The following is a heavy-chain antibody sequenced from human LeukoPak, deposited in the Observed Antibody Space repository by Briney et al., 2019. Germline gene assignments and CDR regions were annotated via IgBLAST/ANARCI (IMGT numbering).Heavy chain of an antibody. CDR3: ARGQNVLLWFGELGMDV. D-gene: IGHD3-10*01. J-gene: IGHJ6*04. Sequence: PGGSLRLSCAASGFTFSSYEMNWVRQAPGKGLEWVSYISSSGSNIYYADSVKGRFTISRDNAKNSLYLQMNSLRAEDTAVYYCARGQNVLLWFGELGMDVWGKGTTVTVSS. CDR1: GFTFSSYE. V-gene: IGHV3-48*03. CDR2: ISSSGSNI.